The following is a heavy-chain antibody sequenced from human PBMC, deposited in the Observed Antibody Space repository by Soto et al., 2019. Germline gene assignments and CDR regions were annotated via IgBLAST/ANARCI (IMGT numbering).Heavy chain of an antibody. V-gene: IGHV3-23*01. CDR2: ISGSGDST. CDR1: VFTFISYA. CDR3: AQQRYCTTTRCYTPSFYYGIDV. D-gene: IGHD2-2*02. J-gene: IGHJ6*02. Sequence: GWSLRLSCVSSVFTFISYAMTWVRQAPGKGLEWVSGISGSGDSTYYADSVKGRFTISRDNSKNTLHLQMNSLRAEDTAVYYCAQQRYCTTTRCYTPSFYYGIDVWGQGTTVTVSS.